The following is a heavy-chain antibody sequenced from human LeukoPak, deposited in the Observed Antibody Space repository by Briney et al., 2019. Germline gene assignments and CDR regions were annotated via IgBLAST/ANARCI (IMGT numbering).Heavy chain of an antibody. V-gene: IGHV4-59*01. CDR1: GGSISSYY. Sequence: PSETLSLTCTVSGGSISSYYWSWIRQPPGKGLEWIGYIYYSGSTNYNPSLKSRVTISVDTPKNQFSLKLSSVTAADTAVYYCARVYGSGSYLIGFDYWGQGTLVTVSS. D-gene: IGHD3-10*01. CDR2: IYYSGST. CDR3: ARVYGSGSYLIGFDY. J-gene: IGHJ4*02.